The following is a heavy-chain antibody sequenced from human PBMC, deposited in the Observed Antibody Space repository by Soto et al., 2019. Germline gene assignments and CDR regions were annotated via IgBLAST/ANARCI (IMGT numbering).Heavy chain of an antibody. CDR2: IYSGGST. J-gene: IGHJ6*02. D-gene: IGHD5-18*01. V-gene: IGHV3-53*01. CDR1: GFTVSSNY. Sequence: GGSLRLSCAASGFTVSSNYMSWVRQAPGKGLEWVSVIYSGGSTYYADSVKGRFTISRDNSKNTLYPQMNSLRAEDTAVYYCARARWIQLWFAYYGMDVWGQGTTVTVSS. CDR3: ARARWIQLWFAYYGMDV.